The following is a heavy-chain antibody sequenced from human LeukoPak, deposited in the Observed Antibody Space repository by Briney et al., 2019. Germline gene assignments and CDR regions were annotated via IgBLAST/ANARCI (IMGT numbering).Heavy chain of an antibody. Sequence: GGSLRLSCAASGLTFRNYAMSWVRQAPGKGLEWISSSGDSDGSTYYADSLKGRFTISRDNSKNTLYLQMNNLRAEDTAVYYCAKGGCRGTCNPLAYWGQGALVTVSP. D-gene: IGHD2-15*01. CDR2: SGDSDGST. CDR3: AKGGCRGTCNPLAY. CDR1: GLTFRNYA. J-gene: IGHJ4*02. V-gene: IGHV3-23*01.